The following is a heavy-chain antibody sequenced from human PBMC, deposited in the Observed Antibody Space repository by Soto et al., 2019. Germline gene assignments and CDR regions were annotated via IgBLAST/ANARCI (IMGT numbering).Heavy chain of an antibody. J-gene: IGHJ6*02. CDR1: GYSFTSYW. Sequence: GESLKISCKGSGYSFTSYWIGWVRQMPGKGLEWKGIIYPGDSDTRYSPSFQGQVTISADKSISTAYLQWRSLKASDTAMYYCARRVAAAPRGGYYYYGMDVWGQGTTVTVSS. V-gene: IGHV5-51*01. D-gene: IGHD6-13*01. CDR3: ARRVAAAPRGGYYYYGMDV. CDR2: IYPGDSDT.